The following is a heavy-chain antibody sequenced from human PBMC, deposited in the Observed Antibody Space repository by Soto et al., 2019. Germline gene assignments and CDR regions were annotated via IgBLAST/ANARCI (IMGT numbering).Heavy chain of an antibody. CDR3: ARAPKFTYFWSGPKVNYYYYYMDV. CDR1: GGSISSYY. Sequence: SETLSLTCTVSGGSISSYYWSWIRQPPGKGLEWIGYIYYSGSTNYNPSLKSRVTISVDTSKNQFSLKLSSVTAADTAVYYCARAPKFTYFWSGPKVNYYYYYMDVWGKGTTVTVSS. J-gene: IGHJ6*03. D-gene: IGHD3-3*01. V-gene: IGHV4-59*01. CDR2: IYYSGST.